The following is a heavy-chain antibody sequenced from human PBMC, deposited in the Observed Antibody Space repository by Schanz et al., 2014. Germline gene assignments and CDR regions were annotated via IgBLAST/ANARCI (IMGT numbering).Heavy chain of an antibody. CDR3: AMGGYQLHH. Sequence: VQLVESGGDLVQPGGSQRLSCAASGFIVSSTYMTWVRQAPGKGLEWVALIWYDGSNKYYAESVKGRFTISRDNAENTLYLQMNSLRVEDTAVYYCAMGGYQLHHWGQGTLVTVSS. CDR2: IWYDGSNK. D-gene: IGHD1-7*01. J-gene: IGHJ4*02. V-gene: IGHV3-33*03. CDR1: GFIVSSTY.